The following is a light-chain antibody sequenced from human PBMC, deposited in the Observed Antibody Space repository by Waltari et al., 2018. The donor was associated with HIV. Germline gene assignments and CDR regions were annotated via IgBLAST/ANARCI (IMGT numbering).Light chain of an antibody. V-gene: IGLV3-21*02. CDR2: DDR. CDR3: QVWDSSANGV. Sequence: SYVLTQPPSVSVAPGQTARITCGGNNIGSKTVHWYQQRPGQAPVLVVFDDRARPSGIPERFSGSSSGNTATLTISRVEAGHEADYYCQVWDSSANGVFGGGTKLTVL. CDR1: NIGSKT. J-gene: IGLJ2*01.